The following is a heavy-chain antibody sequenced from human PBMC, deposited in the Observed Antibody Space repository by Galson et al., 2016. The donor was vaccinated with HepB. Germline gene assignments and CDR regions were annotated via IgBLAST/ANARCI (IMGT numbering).Heavy chain of an antibody. J-gene: IGHJ6*02. CDR3: ARIRGISTRIGLYYYYGMDV. Sequence: PALVKPTQTVTLTCTFSGFSLSTNGMYVTWIRQPPGKALEWLALIAWDDDKYYNTSLRTRLTISKDTSKNQVVLTMTNMDPVDTATYYCARIRGISTRIGLYYYYGMDVWGQGTTVTVS. V-gene: IGHV2-70*13. CDR2: IAWDDDK. D-gene: IGHD1-26*01. CDR1: GFSLSTNGMY.